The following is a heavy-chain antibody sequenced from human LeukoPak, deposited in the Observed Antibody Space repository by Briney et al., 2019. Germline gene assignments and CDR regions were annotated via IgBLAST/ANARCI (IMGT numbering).Heavy chain of an antibody. CDR3: ARDRYFIGFDY. J-gene: IGHJ4*02. CDR2: IYYSGTT. D-gene: IGHD3-9*01. Sequence: PSQTLSLTCTVSGGSISSGGYYWSWIRQHPGKGLEWIGHIYYSGTTDYNPTLRSRVSISLDTSKNQFSLKLSSVTAADTAVYYCARDRYFIGFDYWGQGTLVSVSS. V-gene: IGHV4-30-4*08. CDR1: GGSISSGGYY.